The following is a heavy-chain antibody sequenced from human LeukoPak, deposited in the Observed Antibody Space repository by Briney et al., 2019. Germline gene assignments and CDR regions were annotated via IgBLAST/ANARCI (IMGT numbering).Heavy chain of an antibody. CDR2: ISSSSSYI. Sequence: GGSLRLSCAASGFTFSSYSMNWVRQAPGKGLEWVSSISSSSSYIYYADSVKGRFTISRDNAKNSLYLQMNSLRAEDTAVYYCARVRLPSYYDFWSGYYPDRDFDYWGQGTLVTVSS. V-gene: IGHV3-21*01. J-gene: IGHJ4*02. D-gene: IGHD3-3*01. CDR3: ARVRLPSYYDFWSGYYPDRDFDY. CDR1: GFTFSSYS.